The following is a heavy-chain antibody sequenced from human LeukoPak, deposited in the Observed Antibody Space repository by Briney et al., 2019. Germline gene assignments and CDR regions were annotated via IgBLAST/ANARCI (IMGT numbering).Heavy chain of an antibody. V-gene: IGHV3-30*18. CDR1: GFTFSSYG. J-gene: IGHJ3*02. CDR2: ISYDGSNK. CDR3: AKGKWLLRDRAFDI. D-gene: IGHD3-22*01. Sequence: GGSLRLSCAASGFTFSSYGMHWVRQAPGKGLEWVAVISYDGSNKYYADSVKGRFTISRDNSKNTLYLQMNSLRAEDTAVYYCAKGKWLLRDRAFDIWGQGTMVTASS.